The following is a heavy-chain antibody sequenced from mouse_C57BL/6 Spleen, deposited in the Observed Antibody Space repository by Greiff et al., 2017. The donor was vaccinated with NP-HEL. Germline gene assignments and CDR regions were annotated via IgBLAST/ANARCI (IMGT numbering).Heavy chain of an antibody. CDR1: GFTFSDYY. CDR2: ISNGGGST. V-gene: IGHV5-12*01. CDR3: ARRGLGRGYAMDY. J-gene: IGHJ4*01. D-gene: IGHD4-1*01. Sequence: EVQVVESGGGLVQPGGSLKLSCAASGFTFSDYYMYWVRQTPEKRLEWVAYISNGGGSTYYPDTVKGRFTISRDNAKNTLYLQMSRLKSEDTAMYYCARRGLGRGYAMDYWGQGTSVTVSS.